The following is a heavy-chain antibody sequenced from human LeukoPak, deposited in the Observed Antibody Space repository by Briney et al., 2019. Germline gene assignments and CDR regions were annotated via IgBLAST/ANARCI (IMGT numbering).Heavy chain of an antibody. CDR1: GVSISSSY. CDR3: VRGNYDNRGYSNAFDI. Sequence: SETLSLTCTVSGVSISSSYWSWIRQPPGKRLEWIGYIYYNGNTNSNPSLKSRVTISADTSKNQFSLKLSSVTAADTAVYYCVRGNYDNRGYSNAFDIWSQGALVTVSS. D-gene: IGHD3-22*01. V-gene: IGHV4-59*01. CDR2: IYYNGNT. J-gene: IGHJ3*02.